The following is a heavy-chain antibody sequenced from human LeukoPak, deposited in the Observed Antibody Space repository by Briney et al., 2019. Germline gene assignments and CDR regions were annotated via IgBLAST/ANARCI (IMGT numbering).Heavy chain of an antibody. CDR1: GFTFSSYA. CDR3: AKPPGDYYDSSGYYYFDY. V-gene: IGHV3-23*01. D-gene: IGHD3-22*01. CDR2: ISGSGGST. Sequence: GGSLRLSCAASGFTFSSYAMSWVRQAPGKGLEWVSAISGSGGSTYYADSVKGRFTISRDNSKNTLYLQMNSLRAEDTAVYYCAKPPGDYYDSSGYYYFDYWGQGTLVTVS. J-gene: IGHJ4*02.